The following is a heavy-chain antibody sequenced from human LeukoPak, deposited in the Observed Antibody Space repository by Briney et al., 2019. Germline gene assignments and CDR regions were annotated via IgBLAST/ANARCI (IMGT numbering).Heavy chain of an antibody. J-gene: IGHJ4*02. CDR1: GFTFSTYA. D-gene: IGHD1-26*01. Sequence: PGGSLRLSCVASGFTFSTYAMSWVRQAPGKGLEWVSSMSGSGARTYYADSVKGRFTISRDNSKDTLYLQMNSLRAEDTAVYYCARDPPDMYSGSYFIFDYWGQGTLVTVSS. CDR3: ARDPPDMYSGSYFIFDY. CDR2: MSGSGART. V-gene: IGHV3-23*01.